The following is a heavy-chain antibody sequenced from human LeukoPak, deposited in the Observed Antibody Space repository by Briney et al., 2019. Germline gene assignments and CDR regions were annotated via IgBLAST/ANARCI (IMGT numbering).Heavy chain of an antibody. CDR3: VREGNELLSKDFDY. J-gene: IGHJ4*02. V-gene: IGHV1-2*02. D-gene: IGHD2-21*02. CDR1: GFTFTDYY. CDR2: INPHSGGT. Sequence: GASVTVSRKASGFTFTDYYIHWVRQAPGQGLEWMGYINPHSGGTSSPQKFQGRAAMTTDTSISSAYMELSSLISDDTAMYYCVREGNELLSKDFDYWGQGTLVTVSS.